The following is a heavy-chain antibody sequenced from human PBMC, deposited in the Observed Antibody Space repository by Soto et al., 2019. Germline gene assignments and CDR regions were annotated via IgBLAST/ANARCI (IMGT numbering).Heavy chain of an antibody. Sequence: QVQLVQSGAEVKKPESSVKVSCKAYGGTFNTYAIAWVRQAPGQGLEWMGGIIPLFGTTNYAQNFQGRVTITADESTTTAFMELNSLRSEDTAVYYCARRVAMTSISQVSYYYYGLDVWGQGTTVTVSS. CDR2: IIPLFGTT. CDR3: ARRVAMTSISQVSYYYYGLDV. D-gene: IGHD2-21*02. CDR1: GGTFNTYA. V-gene: IGHV1-69*01. J-gene: IGHJ6*02.